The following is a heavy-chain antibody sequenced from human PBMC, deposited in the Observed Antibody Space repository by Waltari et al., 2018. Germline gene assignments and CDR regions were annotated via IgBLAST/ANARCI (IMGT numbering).Heavy chain of an antibody. D-gene: IGHD5-18*01. Sequence: QVQLVESGGGVVQPGRSLRLSCAASGFTFSSYGMHWVRQAPGKGLEWVAVISNDGSNKYYADSVKGRVTISRDNSKNTLYLQMNSLRAEDTAVYYCAKDQRGYSYGYGMDVWGQGTTVTVSS. CDR1: GFTFSSYG. CDR2: ISNDGSNK. CDR3: AKDQRGYSYGYGMDV. V-gene: IGHV3-30*18. J-gene: IGHJ6*02.